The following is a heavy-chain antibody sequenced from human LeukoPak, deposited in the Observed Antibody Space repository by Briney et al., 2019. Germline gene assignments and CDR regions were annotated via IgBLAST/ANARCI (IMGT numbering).Heavy chain of an antibody. V-gene: IGHV4-4*02. CDR3: ARARIAAAAPYFDY. Sequence: SGTLSLTCAVSRGSISHSNWWRWVRQPPGKGLEWIGEIYHSGSTNYNPSLKSRVTISVDKSKNQFSLKLSSVTAADPAVYYCARARIAAAAPYFDYWGQGTLVTVSS. D-gene: IGHD6-13*01. J-gene: IGHJ4*02. CDR1: RGSISHSNW. CDR2: IYHSGST.